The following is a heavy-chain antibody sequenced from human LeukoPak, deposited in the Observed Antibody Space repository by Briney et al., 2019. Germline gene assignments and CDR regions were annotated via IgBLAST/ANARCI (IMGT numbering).Heavy chain of an antibody. V-gene: IGHV3-21*01. CDR1: GFTFSSNS. CDR3: ARDAIAAAGRGWFDP. J-gene: IGHJ5*02. D-gene: IGHD6-13*01. Sequence: PGGSLRLSCAASGFTFSSNSMNWVRQAPGKGLEWVSSISSSSSYIYYADSVKGRFTISRDNAKNSLYLQMNSLRAEDTAVYYCARDAIAAAGRGWFDPWGQGTLVTVSS. CDR2: ISSSSSYI.